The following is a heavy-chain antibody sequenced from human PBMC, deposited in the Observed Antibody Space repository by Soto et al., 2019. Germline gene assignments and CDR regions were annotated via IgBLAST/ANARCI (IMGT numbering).Heavy chain of an antibody. D-gene: IGHD3-22*01. J-gene: IGHJ5*02. CDR3: ARDLNPISSSGYPNWFDP. CDR1: GHTFTSYY. Sequence: ASLKVSCKASGHTFTSYYMHWVRQAPGQGLEWMGIINPSGGSTSYAQKFQGRVTMTRDTSTSTVYMELSSLRSEDTAVYYCARDLNPISSSGYPNWFDPWGQGTLVTVSS. CDR2: INPSGGST. V-gene: IGHV1-46*01.